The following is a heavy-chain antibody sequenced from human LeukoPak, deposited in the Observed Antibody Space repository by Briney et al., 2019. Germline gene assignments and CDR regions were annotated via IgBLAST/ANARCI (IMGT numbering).Heavy chain of an antibody. J-gene: IGHJ4*02. CDR1: GYTFTGYY. Sequence: ASVKVSCKAFGYTFTGYYMHWLRQAPGQGLEWMGWINPNSGGTNYAQKFQGRVTMTRDTSISTAYMELSRLRSDDTAVYYCARAGKDGYSHFDYWGQGTLVTVSS. D-gene: IGHD5-24*01. V-gene: IGHV1-2*02. CDR2: INPNSGGT. CDR3: ARAGKDGYSHFDY.